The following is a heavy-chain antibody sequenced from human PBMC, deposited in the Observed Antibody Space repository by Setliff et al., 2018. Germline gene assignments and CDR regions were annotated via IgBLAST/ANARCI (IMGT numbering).Heavy chain of an antibody. CDR3: MSTPSGTYSTYYYYYNMDV. J-gene: IGHJ6*03. Sequence: PGGSLRLSCAASGFTFSNAWMSWVRQAPGKGLGWVGQIKRKTDGETTDYAAPVKGRFIISRDDSKRTLYLQMNSLKNEDTALYYCMSTPSGTYSTYYYYYNMDVWGKGTQVTVSS. V-gene: IGHV3-15*01. D-gene: IGHD3-10*01. CDR2: IKRKTDGETT. CDR1: GFTFSNAW.